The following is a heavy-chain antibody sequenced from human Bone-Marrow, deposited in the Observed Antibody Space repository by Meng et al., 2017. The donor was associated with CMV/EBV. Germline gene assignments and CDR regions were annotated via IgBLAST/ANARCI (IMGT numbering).Heavy chain of an antibody. V-gene: IGHV4-59*01. D-gene: IGHD3-3*01. CDR2: IYYSGST. CDR3: ATGHAGGDFWSGYTSKYYYYGMDV. CDR1: GGSISSYY. J-gene: IGHJ6*02. Sequence: GSLRLSCTVSGGSISSYYWSWIRQPPGKGLEWIGYIYYSGSTNYNPSLKSRVTISVDTSKNQFSLKLSSVTAADTAVYYCATGHAGGDFWSGYTSKYYYYGMDVWGQGTTVTVSS.